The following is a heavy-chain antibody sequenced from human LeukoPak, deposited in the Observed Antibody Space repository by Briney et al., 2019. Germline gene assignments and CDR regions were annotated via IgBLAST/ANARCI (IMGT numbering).Heavy chain of an antibody. D-gene: IGHD1-20*01. CDR1: GGSIIGDY. V-gene: IGHV4-4*07. CDR3: ARGITGSTGFDY. CDR2: IHSSGTT. Sequence: SETLSLTCTVSGGSIIGDYWSWIRQTAGKGLEWIGRIHSSGTTTYNPSLKSRVTMSVDTSNNQFSLKLSSVTAADTAVYYCARGITGSTGFDYWGQGTPVAVSS. J-gene: IGHJ4*02.